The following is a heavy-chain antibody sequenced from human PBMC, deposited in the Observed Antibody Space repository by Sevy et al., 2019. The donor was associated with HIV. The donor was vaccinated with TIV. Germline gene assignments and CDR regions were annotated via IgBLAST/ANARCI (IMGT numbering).Heavy chain of an antibody. CDR3: ARSTSSSPKHYYDSGGSQGYFDY. D-gene: IGHD3-22*01. J-gene: IGHJ4*02. Sequence: GGSLRLSCAASGFTFSSYAMSWVRQAPGKGLEWVAVISNDGSNKYYADSVKGRFTIARDNSKNTLYLQMNSLRAEDTAVFYCARSTSSSPKHYYDSGGSQGYFDYWGQGTLVTVSS. CDR1: GFTFSSYA. V-gene: IGHV3-30*03. CDR2: ISNDGSNK.